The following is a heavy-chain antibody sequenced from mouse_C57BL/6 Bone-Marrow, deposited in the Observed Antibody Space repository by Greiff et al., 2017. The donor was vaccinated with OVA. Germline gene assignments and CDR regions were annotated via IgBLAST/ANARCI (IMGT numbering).Heavy chain of an antibody. J-gene: IGHJ3*01. D-gene: IGHD1-1*01. CDR1: GFTFSSYA. CDR3: ARGGYGSSYWFAY. CDR2: ISDGGSYT. Sequence: EVHLVESGGGLVKPGGSLKLSCAASGFTFSSYAMSWVRQTPEKRLEWVATISDGGSYTYYPDIAKGRFTISRDNAKNILYLQMSHLKSEDTAMYYCARGGYGSSYWFAYWGQGTLVTVSA. V-gene: IGHV5-4*01.